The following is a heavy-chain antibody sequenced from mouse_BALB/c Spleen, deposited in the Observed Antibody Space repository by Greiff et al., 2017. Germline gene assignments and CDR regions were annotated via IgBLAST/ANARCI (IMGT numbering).Heavy chain of an antibody. D-gene: IGHD1-2*01. CDR2: ISYSGST. CDR3: ARSVHYYGYVPY. J-gene: IGHJ2*01. V-gene: IGHV3-2*02. CDR1: GYSITSDYA. Sequence: EVKLQESGPGLVKPSQSLSLTCTVTGYSITSDYAWNWIRQFPGNKLEWMGYISYSGSTSYNPSLKSRISITRDTSKNQFFLQLNSVTTEDTATYYCARSVHYYGYVPYWGQGTTLTVSS.